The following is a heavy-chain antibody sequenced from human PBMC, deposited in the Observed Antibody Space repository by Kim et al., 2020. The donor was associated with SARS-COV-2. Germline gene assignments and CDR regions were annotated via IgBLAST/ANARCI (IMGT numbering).Heavy chain of an antibody. CDR1: GGSFSGYY. Sequence: SETLSLTCAVYGGSFSGYYWSWIRQPPGKGLEWIGEINHSGSTNYNPSLKSRVTISVDTSKNQFSLKLSSVTAADTAVYYCARERFSRRAFDIWGQGTMVTVSS. CDR2: INHSGST. J-gene: IGHJ3*02. CDR3: ARERFSRRAFDI. V-gene: IGHV4-34*01. D-gene: IGHD2-2*01.